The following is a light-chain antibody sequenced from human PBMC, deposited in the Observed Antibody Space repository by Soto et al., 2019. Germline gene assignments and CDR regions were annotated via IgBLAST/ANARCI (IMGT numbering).Light chain of an antibody. J-gene: IGKJ1*01. Sequence: DIQMTHSPSSLSASVGDRVTITCRASQSICSYLNWYQQKPGKAPKLLIYAASSLQSGVPPRFSGSGSGTAVTDTICSLQTEYFSTYCCLQSYRTPVTYGEGTMLEIK. V-gene: IGKV1-39*01. CDR3: LQSYRTPVT. CDR1: QSICSY. CDR2: AAS.